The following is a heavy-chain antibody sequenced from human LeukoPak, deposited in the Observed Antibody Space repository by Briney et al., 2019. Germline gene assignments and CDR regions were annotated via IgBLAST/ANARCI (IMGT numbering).Heavy chain of an antibody. CDR1: GFTFSNYA. CDR2: LSGSEHDT. D-gene: IGHD1-1*01. J-gene: IGHJ4*02. CDR3: SKDLERHTIGYFDC. V-gene: IGHV3-23*01. Sequence: GGSLRLSCAASGFTFSNYAMSWVRQAPGKGLEWVSSLSGSEHDTRYADSARGRFTISRDNSENLLFLQMTSLRAEDTAIYYCSKDLERHTIGYFDCWGQGILVTVSS.